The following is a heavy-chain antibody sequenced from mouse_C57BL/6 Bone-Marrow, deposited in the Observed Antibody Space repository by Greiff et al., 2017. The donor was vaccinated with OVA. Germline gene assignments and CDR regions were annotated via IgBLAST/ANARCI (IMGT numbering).Heavy chain of an antibody. Sequence: QVQLKESGAELVRPGASVKLSCKASGYTFTDYYINWVKQRPGQGLEWIARIYPGSGNTYYNEKFKGKATLTAEKSSSTAYMQLSSLTSEDSAVYFCARADYYGSSYDAVDYWGRGTSVTVSS. D-gene: IGHD1-1*01. J-gene: IGHJ4*01. CDR3: ARADYYGSSYDAVDY. V-gene: IGHV1-76*01. CDR1: GYTFTDYY. CDR2: IYPGSGNT.